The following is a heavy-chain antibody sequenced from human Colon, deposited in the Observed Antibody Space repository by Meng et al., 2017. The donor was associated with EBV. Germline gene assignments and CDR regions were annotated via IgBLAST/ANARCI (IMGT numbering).Heavy chain of an antibody. J-gene: IGHJ4*02. CDR3: VRVPSRWLQFSFDY. CDR1: VGAISIVGSF. D-gene: IGHD5-24*01. Sequence: VQLPESGQGRVNPSPPLYLPFQVTVGAISIVGSFWSWNRQHPEKGLEWIGYIYYSGSTYYNPSLKSRVTISIDTSKNQFSLKLSSVTSSDTAVYYCVRVPSRWLQFSFDYWGQGTLVTVSS. CDR2: IYYSGST. V-gene: IGHV4-31*03.